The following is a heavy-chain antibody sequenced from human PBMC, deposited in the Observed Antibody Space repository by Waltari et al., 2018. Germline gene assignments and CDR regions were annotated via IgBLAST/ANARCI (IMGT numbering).Heavy chain of an antibody. CDR3: ARGIRYFDWLEENWYFDL. D-gene: IGHD3-9*01. CDR2: MNPNSGNT. CDR1: GYTFTSYD. J-gene: IGHJ2*01. Sequence: QVQLVQSGAEVKKPGASVKVSCKASGYTFTSYDLNWVRQATGQGLEWMGWMNPNSGNTGYAQKFQGRVTMTRNTSISTAYMELSSLRSEDTAVYYCARGIRYFDWLEENWYFDLWGRGTLVTVSS. V-gene: IGHV1-8*01.